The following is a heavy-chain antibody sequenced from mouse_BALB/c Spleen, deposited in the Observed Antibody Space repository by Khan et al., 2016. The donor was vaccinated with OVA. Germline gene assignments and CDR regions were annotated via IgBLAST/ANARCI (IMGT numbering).Heavy chain of an antibody. V-gene: IGHV5-12-1*01. CDR1: GFAFSSYD. D-gene: IGHD2-4*01. Sequence: EVELVESGGGLVKPGGSLKLSCVASGFAFSSYDLSWVRQTPGKRLEWVAYISSGGFTIYYLDTMKGRFTIFRDNAKNTLYLQMSSLQSEDTAMYYSAMHKATMIAKGWYFDVWGAGATVTVSS. CDR3: AMHKATMIAKGWYFDV. CDR2: ISSGGFTI. J-gene: IGHJ1*01.